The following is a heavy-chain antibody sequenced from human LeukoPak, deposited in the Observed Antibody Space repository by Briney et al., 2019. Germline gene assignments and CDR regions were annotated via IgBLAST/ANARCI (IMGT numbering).Heavy chain of an antibody. V-gene: IGHV1-2*02. CDR2: INPNSGGT. CDR1: GYTFTGYY. CDR3: ARVPRWYYYGMDV. D-gene: IGHD4-23*01. J-gene: IGHJ6*02. Sequence: ASVTVSCKASGYTFTGYYMHWVRQAPGQGLEWMGWINPNSGGTNYAQKFQGRVTMTRDTSISTAYMELSSLRSEDTAVYYCARVPRWYYYGMDVWGQGTTVTVSS.